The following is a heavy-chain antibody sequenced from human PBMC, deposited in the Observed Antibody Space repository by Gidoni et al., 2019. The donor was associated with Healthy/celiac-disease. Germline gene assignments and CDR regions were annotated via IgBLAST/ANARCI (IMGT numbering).Heavy chain of an antibody. CDR1: GFTFSSYA. J-gene: IGHJ4*02. CDR2: ISGSGGST. V-gene: IGHV3-23*04. D-gene: IGHD2-8*01. Sequence: EVQLVESGGGLVQPGGSLRLSCAASGFTFSSYAMSWVRQAPGKGLEWVSAISGSGGSTYYADAVKGRFTISRDNSKNTLYLQMNSLRAEDTAVYYCASDCTNGVCYDYWGQGTLVTVSS. CDR3: ASDCTNGVCYDY.